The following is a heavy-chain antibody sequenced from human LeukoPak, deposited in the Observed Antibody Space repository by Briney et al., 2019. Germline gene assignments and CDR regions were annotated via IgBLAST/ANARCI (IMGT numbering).Heavy chain of an antibody. V-gene: IGHV3-30*18. Sequence: QPGGSLRLSCAASGFTFSSYAMSWVRQAPGKGLEWVAVISYDGSNKYYADSVKGRFTISRDNSKNTLYLQMNSLRAEDTAVYYCAKDVGYCSGGSCRDYWGQGTLVTVSS. CDR3: AKDVGYCSGGSCRDY. J-gene: IGHJ4*02. CDR2: ISYDGSNK. CDR1: GFTFSSYA. D-gene: IGHD2-15*01.